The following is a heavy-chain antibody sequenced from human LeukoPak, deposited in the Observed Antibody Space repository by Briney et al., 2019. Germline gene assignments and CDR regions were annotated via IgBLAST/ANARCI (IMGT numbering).Heavy chain of an antibody. CDR2: MNSDGSIT. Sequence: GGSLRLSCAVSGFTFSSYWMHWVRQSPGKGLVWVSRMNSDGSITTYADSVKGRFTISRDNSKNTLYLQMNSLRAEDTAVYYCAKDPYYDILTGYYKANWFDPWGQGTLVTVSS. CDR3: AKDPYYDILTGYYKANWFDP. J-gene: IGHJ5*02. D-gene: IGHD3-9*01. V-gene: IGHV3-74*01. CDR1: GFTFSSYW.